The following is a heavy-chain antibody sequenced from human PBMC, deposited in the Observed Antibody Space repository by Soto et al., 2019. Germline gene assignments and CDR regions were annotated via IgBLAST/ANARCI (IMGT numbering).Heavy chain of an antibody. J-gene: IGHJ5*02. D-gene: IGHD6-19*01. CDR3: AGMPYTSGLRFDP. Sequence: SQTIPLPCNMSPNTYIIYTYSWRWLRQPPGKPLQWIGFIYQSGGTSYNPSRASRGSISLDRSNYQCSLKRKSVTDANTAVYFWAGMPYTSGLRFDPWGPGSRVTVSS. CDR2: IYQSGGT. CDR1: PNTYIIYTYS. V-gene: IGHV4-30-2*01.